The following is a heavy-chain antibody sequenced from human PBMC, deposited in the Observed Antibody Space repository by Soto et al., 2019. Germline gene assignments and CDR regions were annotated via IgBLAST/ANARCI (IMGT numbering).Heavy chain of an antibody. CDR1: GYSFTTYG. CDR3: AREGPAPYYYSGMDV. Sequence: QVQLVQSGGEVKKPGASVKVSCKTSGYSFTTYGISWVRQAPGQGLEWMGWISAYNGNTNYAQKLQDRVTMTTDTSTSTVYMELRSLRSDDTAVYYCAREGPAPYYYSGMDVWGQGSTVTVSS. J-gene: IGHJ6*02. CDR2: ISAYNGNT. V-gene: IGHV1-18*01.